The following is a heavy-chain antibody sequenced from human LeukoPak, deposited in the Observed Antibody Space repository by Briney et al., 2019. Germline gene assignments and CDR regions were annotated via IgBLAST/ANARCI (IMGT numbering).Heavy chain of an antibody. V-gene: IGHV1-18*01. CDR2: ISAYNGNT. CDR3: ASSRMVRGVSYFDY. D-gene: IGHD3-10*01. Sequence: GASVKVSCKASGYTFTSYGISWVRQAPGQGLEWMGWISAYNGNTNYAQKLQGRVTMTTDTSTSTAYMVLRSLRSDDTAVYYCASSRMVRGVSYFDYWGQGTLVTVSS. CDR1: GYTFTSYG. J-gene: IGHJ4*02.